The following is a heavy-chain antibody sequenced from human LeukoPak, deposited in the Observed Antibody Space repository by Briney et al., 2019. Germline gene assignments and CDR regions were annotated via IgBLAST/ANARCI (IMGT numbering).Heavy chain of an antibody. D-gene: IGHD1-1*01. Sequence: PSETLSLTCTVSGDSISSSPYYWGWIRQPPGKGLEWIGSISNSWSTYYNTSLRSRLTISVDTAENQFSLKLNSVTAADTAVYYCARHRWNDEFYFDYWGQGTLVTVSS. V-gene: IGHV4-39*01. CDR3: ARHRWNDEFYFDY. J-gene: IGHJ4*02. CDR2: ISNSWST. CDR1: GDSISSSPYY.